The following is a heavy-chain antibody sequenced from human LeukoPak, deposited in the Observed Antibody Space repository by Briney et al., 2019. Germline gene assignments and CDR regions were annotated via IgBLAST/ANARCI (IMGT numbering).Heavy chain of an antibody. Sequence: GASVKVSCKASGYTFTGYYMHWVRQAPGQGLEWMGWINPNSGGTNYAQKFQGRVTMTRDTPISTAYMELSRLRSDDTAVYYCAREYSSSWDYTDGWFDPWGQGTLVTVSS. CDR2: INPNSGGT. CDR3: AREYSSSWDYTDGWFDP. D-gene: IGHD6-13*01. CDR1: GYTFTGYY. V-gene: IGHV1-2*02. J-gene: IGHJ5*02.